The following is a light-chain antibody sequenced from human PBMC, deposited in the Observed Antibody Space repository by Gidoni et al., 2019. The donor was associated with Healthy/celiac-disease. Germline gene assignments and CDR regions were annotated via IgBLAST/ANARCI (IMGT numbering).Light chain of an antibody. J-gene: IGLJ2*01. V-gene: IGLV3-21*03. CDR3: QVWDSSSDHVV. CDR2: DDS. CDR1: NIGSKS. Sequence: SYVLTQPPSVSVAAGKTARITCGGNNIGSKSVHWSQQKPGQSPVLVVYDDSDRPSGIPERFSGSNSGNTATLTISRVEAWDEADYYCQVWDSSSDHVVFGGGTKLTVL.